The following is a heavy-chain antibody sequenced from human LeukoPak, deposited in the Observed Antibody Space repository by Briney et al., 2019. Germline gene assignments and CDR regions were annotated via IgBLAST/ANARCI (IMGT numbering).Heavy chain of an antibody. CDR2: ISAYNGNT. Sequence: ASVKVSCKASGYTFTGYGISWVRQAPGQVLEWMGWISAYNGNTNYAQKLQGRVTMTTDTSTSTAYMELRSLRSDDTAVYYCASTALGYCSSTSCPTTFDYWGQGTLVTVSS. V-gene: IGHV1-18*01. J-gene: IGHJ4*02. CDR1: GYTFTGYG. CDR3: ASTALGYCSSTSCPTTFDY. D-gene: IGHD2-2*01.